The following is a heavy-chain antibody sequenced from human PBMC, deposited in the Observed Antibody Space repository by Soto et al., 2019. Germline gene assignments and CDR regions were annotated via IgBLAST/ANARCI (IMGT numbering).Heavy chain of an antibody. CDR2: TYYSGYT. D-gene: IGHD4-17*01. CDR1: GDSFSSGDYK. CDR3: ATSGDYVAFDY. Sequence: QVQLQESGPGLVKPSQTLSLTCTVSGDSFSSGDYKWSWSRQHPGKGLEWIGYTYYSGYTYNNPSLKSRLTISVDTYQNQFSLKLSSVTTADTAVSYCATSGDYVAFDYWGQGTLVTVSS. J-gene: IGHJ4*02. V-gene: IGHV4-30-4*01.